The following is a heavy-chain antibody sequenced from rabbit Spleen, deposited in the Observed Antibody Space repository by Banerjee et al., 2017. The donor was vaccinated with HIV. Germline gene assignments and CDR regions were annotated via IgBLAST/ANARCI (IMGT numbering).Heavy chain of an antibody. CDR2: IDPIDGST. J-gene: IGHJ4*01. CDR3: ARDWRYDDYDL. CDR1: GFDFTVYR. D-gene: IGHD2-1*01. V-gene: IGHV1S47*01. Sequence: QEQLMESGGGLVQPGGSLKLSCKASGFDFTVYRVTWVRQAPGKGLEWIGYIDPIDGSTYYATWVNGRFTASSHNAQNTVSLQLNSLTASDTATYFCARDWRYDDYDLWGQGTLVTVS.